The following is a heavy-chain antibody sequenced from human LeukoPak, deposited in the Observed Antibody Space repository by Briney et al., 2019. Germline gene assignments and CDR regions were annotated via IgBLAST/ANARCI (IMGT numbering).Heavy chain of an antibody. CDR3: ASSYSSSWYEGYYFDY. CDR1: GGSISSYY. Sequence: PSETLSLTCTVSGGSISSYYWSWIRQPPGKGLEWIGYIYYSGSTNYNPSLKSRVTISVDTSKNQFSLKLSSVTAADTAVYYCASSYSSSWYEGYYFDYWGQGTLVTVSS. J-gene: IGHJ4*02. V-gene: IGHV4-59*01. D-gene: IGHD6-13*01. CDR2: IYYSGST.